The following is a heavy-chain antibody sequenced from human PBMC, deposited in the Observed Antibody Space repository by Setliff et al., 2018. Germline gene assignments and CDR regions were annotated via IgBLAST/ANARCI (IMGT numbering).Heavy chain of an antibody. CDR2: INHSGSS. CDR3: ARRPGGFGALWFGESGFDY. D-gene: IGHD3-10*01. Sequence: TSETLSLTCAASGGTFSDYYWTWIRQPPGKGLEWIGEINHSGSSNYNPSLKSRVTISVDTSKNQFSLKLSSVTAADTAVYYYARRPGGFGALWFGESGFDYWGQGTLVTVSS. CDR1: GGTFSDYY. J-gene: IGHJ4*02. V-gene: IGHV4-34*01.